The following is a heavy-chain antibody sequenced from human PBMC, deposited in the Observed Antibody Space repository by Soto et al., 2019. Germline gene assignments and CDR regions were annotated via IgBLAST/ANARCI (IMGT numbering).Heavy chain of an antibody. V-gene: IGHV3-48*01. Sequence: GSLRLSCAASGFTFSTYSMNWVRQAPGKGLEWVSSISSSSTIYYADSVKGRFTISGDNVQNSLYLQMHSLRAEDTAVYYCARERGSGWTFDYWGQGTLVTVSS. D-gene: IGHD6-19*01. CDR2: ISSSSTI. J-gene: IGHJ4*02. CDR1: GFTFSTYS. CDR3: ARERGSGWTFDY.